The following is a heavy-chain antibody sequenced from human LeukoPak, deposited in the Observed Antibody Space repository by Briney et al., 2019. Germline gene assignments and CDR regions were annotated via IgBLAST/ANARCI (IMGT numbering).Heavy chain of an antibody. D-gene: IGHD3-22*01. CDR3: AKTRVMIVVLYYFDY. Sequence: GESLRLSXAASGLILSSNYLTWVRQAPGEGLAWVSAISGSGGSTYYADSVKGRFTISRDNSKNTLYLQMNSLRAEDTAVYYCAKTRVMIVVLYYFDYWGQGTLVTVSS. CDR1: GLILSSNY. J-gene: IGHJ4*02. V-gene: IGHV3-23*01. CDR2: ISGSGGST.